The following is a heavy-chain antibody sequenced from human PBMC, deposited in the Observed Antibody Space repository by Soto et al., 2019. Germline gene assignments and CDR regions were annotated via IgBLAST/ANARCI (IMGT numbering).Heavy chain of an antibody. J-gene: IGHJ5*02. CDR2: IHYSGST. D-gene: IGHD6-13*01. V-gene: IGHV4-31*03. CDR1: GGSISSGGSY. Sequence: SETLSLTCTVSGGSISSGGSYWILIRQYPGKGLEWIGYIHYSGSTYYNPSLKSRLSMSVDTPKNQFSLKLSSVTAADTAVYYCARSPSSWYWFDPWGQGTLVTVSS. CDR3: ARSPSSWYWFDP.